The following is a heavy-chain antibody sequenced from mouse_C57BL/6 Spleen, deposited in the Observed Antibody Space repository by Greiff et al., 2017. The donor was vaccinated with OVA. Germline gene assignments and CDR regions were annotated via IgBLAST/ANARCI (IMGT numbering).Heavy chain of an antibody. D-gene: IGHD1-1*01. V-gene: IGHV1-64*01. CDR3: ARRGLTTDFDY. J-gene: IGHJ2*01. CDR1: GYTFTSYW. Sequence: QVHVKQPGAELVKPGASVKLSCKASGYTFTSYWMHWVKQRPGQGLEWLGMIHPNSGSTNYNEKFKSKATLTVDKSSSTAYMQLSSLTSEDAAVYYCARRGLTTDFDYWGQGTTLTVSS. CDR2: IHPNSGST.